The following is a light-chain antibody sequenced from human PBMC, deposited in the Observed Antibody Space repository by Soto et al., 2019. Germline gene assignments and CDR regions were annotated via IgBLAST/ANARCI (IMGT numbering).Light chain of an antibody. CDR3: SSYTSSSTLA. CDR1: SSDVGGYNY. J-gene: IGLJ7*01. CDR2: EVS. V-gene: IGLV2-14*01. Sequence: QSALTQPASVSGSPGQSIAISCTGTSSDVGGYNYVSWYQQHPGKAPKLIIYEVSNRPSGVSNRFSGSKSGNTASLTISGLQAEDEADYYCSSYTSSSTLAFGGGTQLTVL.